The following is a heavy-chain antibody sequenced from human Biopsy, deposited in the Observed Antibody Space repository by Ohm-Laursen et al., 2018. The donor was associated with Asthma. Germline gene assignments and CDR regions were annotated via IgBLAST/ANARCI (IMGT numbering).Heavy chain of an antibody. J-gene: IGHJ4*02. D-gene: IGHD6-19*01. V-gene: IGHV3-30-3*01. Sequence: RSLRLSCAASRFTYEMHWVRQAPGKGLEWVAVISYDGSSIYYADSVKGRFTISRDNSKNTLSLQMNSQTAEDTAVYYCAREGVAGTHIEDWGQGTLVTVSS. CDR2: ISYDGSSI. CDR3: AREGVAGTHIED. CDR1: RFTYE.